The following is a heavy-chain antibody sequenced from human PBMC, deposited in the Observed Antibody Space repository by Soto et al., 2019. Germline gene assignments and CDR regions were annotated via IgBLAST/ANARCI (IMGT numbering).Heavy chain of an antibody. CDR2: IYPGDSDT. CDR3: ATSPRVRGRGYRYYFDY. J-gene: IGHJ4*02. CDR1: GYSFTSYW. V-gene: IGHV5-51*01. Sequence: EVQLVQSGAEVKKPGESLKISCKGSGYSFTSYWIGWVRQMPGKGLEWMGIIYPGDSDTRYSPSFQGQVTISADKSISTAYLQWSSLKASDTAMYYCATSPRVRGRGYRYYFDYWGQGTLVTVSS. D-gene: IGHD6-13*01.